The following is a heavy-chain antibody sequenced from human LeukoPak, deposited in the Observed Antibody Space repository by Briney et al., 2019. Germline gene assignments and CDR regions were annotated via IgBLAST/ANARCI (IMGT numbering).Heavy chain of an antibody. Sequence: GASVTVSCKASGYTFTSYGISWVRQAPGQGLEWMGWISAYNGNTNYAQKLQGRVTMTTDTSTSTAYMELRIRTADATAVYFCAIERSGPGRNPPWGEETRVTAAS. CDR1: GYTFTSYG. V-gene: IGHV1-18*01. J-gene: IGHJ5*02. CDR2: ISAYNGNT. CDR3: AIERSGPGRNPP. D-gene: IGHD3-10*01.